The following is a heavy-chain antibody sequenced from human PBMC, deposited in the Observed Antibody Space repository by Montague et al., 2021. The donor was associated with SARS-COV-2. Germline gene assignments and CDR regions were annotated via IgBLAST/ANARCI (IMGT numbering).Heavy chain of an antibody. Sequence: SETLSLTCTVSGDSISDYYWSWIRQPPGMGLEWIGHIFLSGATNYNPPLKSRVIISLDTSKSQSSLRLSSVTAADTAIYYCARTSRGSRYFYGVDVWGQGTTVTVSS. J-gene: IGHJ6*02. V-gene: IGHV4-59*01. CDR1: GDSISDYY. D-gene: IGHD3-10*01. CDR2: IFLSGAT. CDR3: ARTSRGSRYFYGVDV.